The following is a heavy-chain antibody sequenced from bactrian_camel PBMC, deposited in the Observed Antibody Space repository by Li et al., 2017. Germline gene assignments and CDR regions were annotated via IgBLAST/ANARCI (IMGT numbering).Heavy chain of an antibody. CDR1: GYNPHSDY. J-gene: IGHJ6*01. Sequence: HVQLVESGGGSVQGGGSLRLSCVGSGYNPHSDYCLGWFRQFPGKEREGVAVIDGVITTSYADSVKGRFTISQDNAKNTLYLQMDGLKPEDTAIYYCAAEESVLGGTWPSEFAYWGQGTQVTVS. CDR3: AAEESVLGGTWPSEFAY. CDR2: IDGVITT. D-gene: IGHD7*01. V-gene: IGHV3S53*01.